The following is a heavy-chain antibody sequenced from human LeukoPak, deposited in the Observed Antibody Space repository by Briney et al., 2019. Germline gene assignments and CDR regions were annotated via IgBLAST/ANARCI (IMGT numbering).Heavy chain of an antibody. CDR3: ARLDWAEYYFDY. V-gene: IGHV4-39*07. D-gene: IGHD3-9*01. J-gene: IGHJ4*02. CDR1: GGSISSSSYY. CDR2: IYYSGST. Sequence: KASETLSLTCTVSGGSISSSSYYWGWIRQPPGKGLEWIGSIYYSGSTYYNPSLKSRVTISVDTSKNQFSLKLSSVTAADTAVYYCARLDWAEYYFDYWGQGTLVTVSS.